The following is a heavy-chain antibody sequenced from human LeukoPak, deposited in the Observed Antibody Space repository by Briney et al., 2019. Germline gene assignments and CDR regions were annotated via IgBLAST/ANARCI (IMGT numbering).Heavy chain of an antibody. V-gene: IGHV1-46*01. CDR3: ARRDEWLVDY. D-gene: IGHD3-3*01. J-gene: IGHJ4*02. CDR2: INPSGGRT. Sequence: ASVTVSCKASGYTFTNYYIHWVRQAPGQGLEWVGMINPSGGRTSYAQRFQGRVTVTTDTSTSTVYMQLSSLASEDTAVYYCARRDEWLVDYWGQGTLVTISS. CDR1: GYTFTNYY.